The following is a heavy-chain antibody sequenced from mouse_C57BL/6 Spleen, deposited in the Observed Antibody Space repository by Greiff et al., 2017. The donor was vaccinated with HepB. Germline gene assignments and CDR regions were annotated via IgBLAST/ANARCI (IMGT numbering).Heavy chain of an antibody. CDR3: ARKGVNYYGSSYAWFAY. CDR2: IDPSDSYT. CDR1: GYTFTSYW. Sequence: VQLQQPGAELVMPGASVKLSCKASGYTFTSYWMHWVKQRPGQGLEWIGGIDPSDSYTNYNQKFKGKSTLTVAKSSSTADEQRSSLTSEDAAVYYWARKGVNYYGSSYAWFAYWGQGTLVTVSA. D-gene: IGHD1-1*01. V-gene: IGHV1-69*01. J-gene: IGHJ3*01.